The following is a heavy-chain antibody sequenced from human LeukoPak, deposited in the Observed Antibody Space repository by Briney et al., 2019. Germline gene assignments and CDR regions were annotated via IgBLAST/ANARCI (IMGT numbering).Heavy chain of an antibody. Sequence: PSETLSLTCTVSGGSISSYYWNWIRQPPGKGLEWIGYINYIRTTDYNPSLKSRVTISVDTSKNQFSLSLSSVTAAGTAVYYCARYHQPSGPNWLDRWGQGTLVTVSS. D-gene: IGHD2-15*01. CDR2: INYIRTT. CDR3: ARYHQPSGPNWLDR. J-gene: IGHJ5*02. V-gene: IGHV4-59*01. CDR1: GGSISSYY.